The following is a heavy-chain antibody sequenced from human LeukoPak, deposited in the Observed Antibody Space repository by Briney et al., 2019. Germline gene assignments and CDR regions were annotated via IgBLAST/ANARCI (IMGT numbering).Heavy chain of an antibody. J-gene: IGHJ4*02. Sequence: SXKVSCKASGGTFISYTISWVRQAPGQGLEWMGRIIPILGIANYAQKFQGRVTITADKSTSTAYMELSSLRSEDTAVYYCARDDIVVVPAAMVYWGQGTLVTVSS. D-gene: IGHD2-2*01. CDR3: ARDDIVVVPAAMVY. CDR1: GGTFISYT. V-gene: IGHV1-69*04. CDR2: IIPILGIA.